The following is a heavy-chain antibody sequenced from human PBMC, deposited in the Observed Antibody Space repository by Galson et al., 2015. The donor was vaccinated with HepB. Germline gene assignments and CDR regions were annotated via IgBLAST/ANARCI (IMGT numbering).Heavy chain of an antibody. CDR1: GFTFSSYA. CDR2: IRGSGTST. D-gene: IGHD6-25*01. V-gene: IGHV3-23*01. Sequence: SLRLSCAASGFTFSSYAMTWVRQAPGKGLEWVSVIRGSGTSTHYADSVKGRFTISRGNSKTTLYLQMNSLRAEDTAVYYCAKAPYTSALVMDVWGQGTTVTVSS. CDR3: AKAPYTSALVMDV. J-gene: IGHJ6*02.